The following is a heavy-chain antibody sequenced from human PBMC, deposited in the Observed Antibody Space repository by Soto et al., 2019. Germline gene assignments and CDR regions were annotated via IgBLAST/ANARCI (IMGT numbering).Heavy chain of an antibody. V-gene: IGHV4-59*01. D-gene: IGHD3-22*01. CDR2: IYYSGST. Sequence: SETLSLTCSVAGGCISSYYWSWIRQPPGKGLEWIGYIYYSGSTNYNPSLKSRVTISVDTSKNQFSLKLSSVTAADTAVYYCAGGDYYDSSGYYRHFDYKGQGTLDTLSA. CDR3: AGGDYYDSSGYYRHFDY. CDR1: GGCISSYY. J-gene: IGHJ4*02.